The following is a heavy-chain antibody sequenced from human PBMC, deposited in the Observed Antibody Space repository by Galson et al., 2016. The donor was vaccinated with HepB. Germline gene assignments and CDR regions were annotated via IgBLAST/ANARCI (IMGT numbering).Heavy chain of an antibody. J-gene: IGHJ4*02. CDR2: INPTGGFT. CDR1: GYTFSFYY. CDR3: ASSPYYYDSSGYSFRCYFDY. D-gene: IGHD3-22*01. V-gene: IGHV1-46*01. Sequence: SVKVSCKASGYTFSFYYMHWVRQAPGQGLEWMGIINPTGGFTSYAQKFQARATITPDESTSTAYLELSSLRSDDTAVYYCASSPYYYDSSGYSFRCYFDYWGQGTLVTVSS.